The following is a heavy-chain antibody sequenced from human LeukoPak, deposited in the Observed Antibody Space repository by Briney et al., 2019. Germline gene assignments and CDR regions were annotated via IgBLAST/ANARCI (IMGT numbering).Heavy chain of an antibody. Sequence: PGGSLRLSCAASGFTFSDYYMTWMRQAPGKGLEWVSYISSRSSYTNYADSVTGRFTISRDNAKNSLYLQMNSLRAEDTAVYYCARGRRIAAAGLYYFDYWGQGTLVTVSS. CDR1: GFTFSDYY. D-gene: IGHD6-13*01. J-gene: IGHJ4*02. CDR2: ISSRSSYT. V-gene: IGHV3-11*06. CDR3: ARGRRIAAAGLYYFDY.